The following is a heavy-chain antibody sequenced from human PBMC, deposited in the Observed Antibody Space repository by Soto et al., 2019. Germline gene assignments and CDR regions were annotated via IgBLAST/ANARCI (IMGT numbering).Heavy chain of an antibody. CDR1: GGSISSYY. J-gene: IGHJ6*02. CDR2: IYYSGST. Sequence: ASETLSLTCTVSGGSISSYYWSWIRQPPGKGLEWIGYIYYSGSTNYNPSLKSRVTISVDTSKNQFSLKLSSVTPADTAVYYCARENGDSRSYYGMDVWGQGTTVTVSS. V-gene: IGHV4-59*01. CDR3: ARENGDSRSYYGMDV. D-gene: IGHD4-17*01.